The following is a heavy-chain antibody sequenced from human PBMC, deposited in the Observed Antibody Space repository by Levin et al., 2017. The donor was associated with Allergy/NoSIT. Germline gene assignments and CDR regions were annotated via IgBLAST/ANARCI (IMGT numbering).Heavy chain of an antibody. D-gene: IGHD2-2*01. J-gene: IGHJ4*02. CDR1: XSSDAKCS. CDR3: AKEMTRVIPVFDY. Sequence: GGSLRLSCXXXXSSDAKCSRRRDRPDPGKGLEWVSAITDSGRTYYADSVKGRFTVSRDNSKNTLYLQMNSLRADDTAVYYCAKEMTRVIPVFDYWGQGTLVTVAS. V-gene: IGHV3-23*01. CDR2: ITDSGRT.